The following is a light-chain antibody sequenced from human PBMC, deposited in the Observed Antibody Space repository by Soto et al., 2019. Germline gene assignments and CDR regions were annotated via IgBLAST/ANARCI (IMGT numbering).Light chain of an antibody. V-gene: IGKV3-11*01. Sequence: EIVLTQSPATLSLSPGERATLSCRASQTVSSSLAWYQQKPGQAPRLLIYEVSNRATGIPARFSGSGSGADFTLTISSLEPGDFALYYCQQYINWPLTLGGGTRVDIK. CDR1: QTVSSS. J-gene: IGKJ4*02. CDR3: QQYINWPLT. CDR2: EVS.